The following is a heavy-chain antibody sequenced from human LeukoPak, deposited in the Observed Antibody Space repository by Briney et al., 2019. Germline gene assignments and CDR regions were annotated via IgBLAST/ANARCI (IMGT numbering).Heavy chain of an antibody. CDR1: GGSISSGGYS. D-gene: IGHD3-22*01. J-gene: IGHJ4*02. V-gene: IGHV4-61*08. CDR3: ARQTDYYDSSGYYSYYFDY. CDR2: IYYSGST. Sequence: SETLSLTCAVSGGSISSGGYSWSWIRQPPGKGLEWIGYIYYSGSTNYNPSLKSRVTISVDTSKNQFSLKLSSVTAADTAVYYCARQTDYYDSSGYYSYYFDYWGQGTLVTVSS.